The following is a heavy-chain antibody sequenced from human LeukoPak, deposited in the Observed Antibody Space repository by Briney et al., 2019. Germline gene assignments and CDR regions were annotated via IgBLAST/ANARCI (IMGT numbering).Heavy chain of an antibody. V-gene: IGHV3-49*03. CDR2: IRSKAYGGAT. Sequence: PGGSLRRSCTASGFSFGDYAMSWFRKAPGKGLEWVGFIRSKAYGGATEYAASVKGRFTISRDDSKSIAYLQMNSLKTEDTAVYYCTRDRLIRNDDLDAFDIWGQGTKVTVSS. J-gene: IGHJ3*02. CDR1: GFSFGDYA. D-gene: IGHD1-1*01. CDR3: TRDRLIRNDDLDAFDI.